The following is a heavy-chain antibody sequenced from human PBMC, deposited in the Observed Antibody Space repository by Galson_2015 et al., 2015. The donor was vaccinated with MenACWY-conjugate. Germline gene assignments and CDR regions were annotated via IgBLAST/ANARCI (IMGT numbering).Heavy chain of an antibody. CDR1: GGSVSSGTYY. Sequence: SLTCAVSGGSVSSGTYYWTWIRQGPAKGLECIGYIHYSGRTSYNPSLRGRVTISRDTSKNHFSLELTAVTAADTAVYYCARADEYCSGSCYSGFDAFDVWSPGTMVTVSS. D-gene: IGHD2-15*01. J-gene: IGHJ3*01. CDR2: IHYSGRT. V-gene: IGHV4-31*11. CDR3: ARADEYCSGSCYSGFDAFDV.